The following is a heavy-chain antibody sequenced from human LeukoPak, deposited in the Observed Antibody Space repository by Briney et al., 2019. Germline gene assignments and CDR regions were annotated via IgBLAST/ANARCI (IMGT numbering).Heavy chain of an antibody. V-gene: IGHV3-30*03. J-gene: IGHJ4*02. CDR2: ISYDGSNK. CDR1: GFTFSSYG. CDR3: TTDSGSNYRNYFDY. Sequence: GGSLRLSCAASGFTFSSYGMHWVRQAPGKGLEWVAVISYDGSNKYYADSVKGRFTISRDNSKNTLYLQMNSLKTEDTAVYYCTTDSGSNYRNYFDYWGQGTLVTVSS. D-gene: IGHD4-11*01.